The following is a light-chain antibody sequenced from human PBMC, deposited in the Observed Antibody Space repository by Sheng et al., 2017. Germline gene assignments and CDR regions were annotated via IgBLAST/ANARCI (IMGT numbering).Light chain of an antibody. V-gene: IGKV3D-20*02. CDR3: QQRSKWPVT. CDR1: QSVSSIN. CDR2: GAS. J-gene: IGKJ3*01. Sequence: EVVLTQSPGTLSLSPGERATLSCRASQSVSSINLAWYQQKPDQAPRLVIYGASSRATGIPDRFSGSGSGTDFTLTISRLEPEDFAVYYCQQRSKWPVTFGPGTKVDIK.